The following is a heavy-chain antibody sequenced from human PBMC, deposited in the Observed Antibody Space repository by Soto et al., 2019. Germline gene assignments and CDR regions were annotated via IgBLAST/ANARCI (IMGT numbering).Heavy chain of an antibody. V-gene: IGHV4-31*03. J-gene: IGHJ5*02. CDR2: IYVTGTV. Sequence: SETLSLTCSVSGAALNSGNYYWSWIRQVPGKGLGWIGHIYVTGTVDYNPSLRDRITISQDTSERQFSLNLRLVTAADTAVYYCARLRIATNNYKWFDPWGQGTLVTVSS. CDR1: GAALNSGNYY. CDR3: ARLRIATNNYKWFDP. D-gene: IGHD2-21*01.